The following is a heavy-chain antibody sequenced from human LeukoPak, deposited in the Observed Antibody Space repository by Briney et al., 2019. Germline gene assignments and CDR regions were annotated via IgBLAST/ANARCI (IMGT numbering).Heavy chain of an antibody. CDR1: GGSISSYY. CDR3: ARGTSSGYFQLYFDY. D-gene: IGHD3-22*01. J-gene: IGHJ4*02. Sequence: SETLSLTCTVSGGSISSYYWSWIRQPPGKGLEWIGYIYYSGSTNYNPSLKSRVTISVDTSKNQFSLKLSSVTAADTAVYYCARGTSSGYFQLYFDYWGQGTLVTVSS. V-gene: IGHV4-59*01. CDR2: IYYSGST.